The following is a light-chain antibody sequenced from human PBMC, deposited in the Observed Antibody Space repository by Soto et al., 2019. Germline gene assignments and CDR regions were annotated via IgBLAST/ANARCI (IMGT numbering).Light chain of an antibody. V-gene: IGLV2-14*01. CDR3: SSYTSSITRV. CDR2: EVS. J-gene: IGLJ1*01. Sequence: QSALTQPASVSGSPGQSITISCTGTSSDVGGYNYVSWYQQHPGKAPKLMIYEVSNRPSGVSNRFSGSKSCNTASLTFSGLQAEDEADYYCSSYTSSITRVFGTGTKLTVL. CDR1: SSDVGGYNY.